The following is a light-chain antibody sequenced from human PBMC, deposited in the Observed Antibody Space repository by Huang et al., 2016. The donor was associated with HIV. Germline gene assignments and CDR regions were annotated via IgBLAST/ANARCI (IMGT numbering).Light chain of an antibody. CDR1: ETIASNY. V-gene: IGKV3-20*01. J-gene: IGKJ1*01. CDR2: GDS. CDR3: QQYGTSPLT. Sequence: EVVLTQSPGTLSLSPGKRVALSCRASETIASNYLAWYRQSPGQAPRLLIYGDSNRATDTPDRFSGSGSGTDFTLTITKLEPEDSAVYYCQQYGTSPLTFGQGTRVEIK.